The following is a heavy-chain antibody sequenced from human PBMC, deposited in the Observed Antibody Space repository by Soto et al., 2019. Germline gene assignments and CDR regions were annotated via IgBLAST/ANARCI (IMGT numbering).Heavy chain of an antibody. CDR3: ARDVTAVNWFDP. CDR1: GYTFTSYY. CDR2: INPSGGST. Sequence: ASVKVSCKAFGYTFTSYYMHWVRQAPGQGLEWMGIINPSGGSTSYAQKFQGRVTMTRDTSTSTVYMELSSLRSEDTAVYYCARDVTAVNWFDPWGQGTLVTVSS. J-gene: IGHJ5*02. D-gene: IGHD2-21*02. V-gene: IGHV1-46*01.